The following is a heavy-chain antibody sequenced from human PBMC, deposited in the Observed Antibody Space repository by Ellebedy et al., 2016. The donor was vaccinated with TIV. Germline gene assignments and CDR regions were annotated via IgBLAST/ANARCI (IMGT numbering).Heavy chain of an antibody. V-gene: IGHV3-7*01. CDR2: IRQEGDEI. CDR1: GFNFRSYW. CDR3: ARRASYGDYAVQVKPWFDP. J-gene: IGHJ5*02. D-gene: IGHD4-17*01. Sequence: GESLKISCAASGFNFRSYWMTWVRQAPGKGLEWVAKIRQEGDEIYYVESVKGRFTISRDNAKNSLFPQMNSLRVEDTAVYYCARRASYGDYAVQVKPWFDPWGQGTLVTVSS.